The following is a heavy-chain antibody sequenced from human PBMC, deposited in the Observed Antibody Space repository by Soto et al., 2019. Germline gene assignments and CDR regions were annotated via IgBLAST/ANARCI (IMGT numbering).Heavy chain of an antibody. V-gene: IGHV4-39*01. CDR3: ARLFRQCPNGVCFTSWFDP. CDR1: GRSISSSNYY. Sequence: ETLSLTCTVSGRSISSSNYYWGWIRQPPGKGREGKRSIYYSGSTYYNPSLKSRDTISVDTPRTQVSLRLRSVTAADTAVCSCARLFRQCPNGVCFTSWFDPWGQGTLVTVSS. D-gene: IGHD2-8*01. CDR2: IYYSGST. J-gene: IGHJ5*02.